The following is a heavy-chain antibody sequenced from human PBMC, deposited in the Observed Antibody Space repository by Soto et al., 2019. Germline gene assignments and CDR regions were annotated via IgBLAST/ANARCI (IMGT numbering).Heavy chain of an antibody. CDR2: IIPILGIA. CDR3: ARDAVAGRSRIDY. CDR1: GGTFSSYT. Sequence: QVQLVQSGAEVKKPGSSVKVSCKASGGTFSSYTISWVRQAPGQGLEWMGRIIPILGIANYAQKFQGRVTITADKSTSTAYMELSSLRSEDTAVYYCARDAVAGRSRIDYWGQGTLVTVSS. J-gene: IGHJ4*02. V-gene: IGHV1-69*08. D-gene: IGHD6-19*01.